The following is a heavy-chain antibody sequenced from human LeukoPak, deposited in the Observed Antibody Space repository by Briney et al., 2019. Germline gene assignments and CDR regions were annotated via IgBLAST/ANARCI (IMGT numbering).Heavy chain of an antibody. D-gene: IGHD6-13*01. CDR3: AKDSGYTSSWYFGDH. CDR1: GFTFSSYG. CDR2: IRYDGSNK. V-gene: IGHV3-30*02. Sequence: GGSLRLFCVASGFTFSSYGMHWVRQAPGRGLEWVAFIRYDGSNKYYVDSVKGRFTIFKDNSKNTLYLQMNSLRAEDTAFYYCAKDSGYTSSWYFGDHWGQGTLVTVSS. J-gene: IGHJ4*02.